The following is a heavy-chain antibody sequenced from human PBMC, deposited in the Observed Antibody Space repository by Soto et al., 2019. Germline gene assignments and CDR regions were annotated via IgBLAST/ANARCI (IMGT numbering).Heavy chain of an antibody. V-gene: IGHV3-73*01. CDR3: TTLLGRFDY. CDR2: IRSKANSYAT. Sequence: GGSLRLSCAASGFTFSGSAMHWVRQASGKGLEWVGRIRSKANSYATAYAASVKGRFTISRDDSKNTAYLQMNSLKTEDTAVYYCTTLLGRFDYWVQGTLVTVSS. CDR1: GFTFSGSA. J-gene: IGHJ4*02. D-gene: IGHD7-27*01.